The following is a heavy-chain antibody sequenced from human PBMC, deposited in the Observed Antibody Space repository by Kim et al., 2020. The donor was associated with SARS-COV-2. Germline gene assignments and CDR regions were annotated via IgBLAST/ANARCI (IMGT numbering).Heavy chain of an antibody. V-gene: IGHV3-48*03. J-gene: IGHJ5*02. CDR1: GFTFSSYA. CDR3: ARGGSSGYRWFDP. D-gene: IGHD3-22*01. CDR2: IGSGGTLM. Sequence: GGFLRLSCVASGFTFSSYAMNWVRQAPGKGLEWVSYIGSGGTLMYYADSVKGRFTISRDNAQNTLFLQMNSLRAEDTAVYYCARGGSSGYRWFDPWGQGTLVTVSS.